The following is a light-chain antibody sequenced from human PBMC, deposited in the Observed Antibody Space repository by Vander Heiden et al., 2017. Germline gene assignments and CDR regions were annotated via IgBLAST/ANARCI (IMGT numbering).Light chain of an antibody. CDR1: NIGSKN. CDR2: RDI. V-gene: IGLV3-9*01. J-gene: IGLJ2*01. CDR3: QVWDSSAL. Sequence: YELTQPLSVSVALGQTARITCGGNNIGSKNVHWYQQKPGQAPVLVIYRDIIRPSGIPERFSGSNAGNTATLTISRAQAGDEADYYCQVWDSSALFGGGTKLTVL.